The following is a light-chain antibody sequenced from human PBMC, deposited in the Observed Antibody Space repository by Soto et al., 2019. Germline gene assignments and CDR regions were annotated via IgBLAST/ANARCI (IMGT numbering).Light chain of an antibody. CDR2: GAS. V-gene: IGKV3-20*01. Sequence: EIVLTQSPGTLSLSPGXRATLSCRASQSVSSTYLAWYQQTPGQAPRLLIYGASSRATGIPDRFSGSGSGTDYTLTISRLEPEDFGVYYCQQYGSSPRTFGQGSKVDIK. J-gene: IGKJ1*01. CDR3: QQYGSSPRT. CDR1: QSVSSTY.